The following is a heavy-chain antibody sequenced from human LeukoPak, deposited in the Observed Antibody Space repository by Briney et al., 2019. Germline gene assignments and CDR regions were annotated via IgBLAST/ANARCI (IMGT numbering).Heavy chain of an antibody. Sequence: PGGSLRLSCAASGFSFSSYAMSWVRQAPGKGLEWVSHISHDGGSTYYADSVKGRFTISRDNSKNTLYLQMSGMKDEDTAIYYCAKVKFYFDNWGQGTLVTVSS. CDR1: GFSFSSYA. V-gene: IGHV3-23*01. J-gene: IGHJ4*02. CDR2: ISHDGGST. CDR3: AKVKFYFDN.